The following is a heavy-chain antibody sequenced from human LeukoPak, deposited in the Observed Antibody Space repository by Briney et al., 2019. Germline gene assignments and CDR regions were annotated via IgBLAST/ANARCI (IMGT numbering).Heavy chain of an antibody. CDR1: GGTFSSYA. CDR2: IIPIFGTA. D-gene: IGHD2-2*01. Sequence: SVNVSCKASGGTFSSYAISWVRQAPGQGLEWMGGIIPIFGTANYAQKFQGRVTITADESTSTAYMELSSLRSEDTAVYYCARGSYVEYGLYYYYYMDVWGKGTTVTVSS. V-gene: IGHV1-69*01. CDR3: ARGSYVEYGLYYYYYMDV. J-gene: IGHJ6*03.